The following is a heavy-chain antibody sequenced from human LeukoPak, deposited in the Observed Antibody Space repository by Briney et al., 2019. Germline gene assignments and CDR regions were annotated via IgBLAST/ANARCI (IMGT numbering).Heavy chain of an antibody. CDR3: ATPNTRGIAAAHAFDI. D-gene: IGHD6-13*01. Sequence: SETLSLTCTVSGGSISSYYWSWIRQPPGKGLEWIGYIYYSGSTNYNPSLKSRVTISVDTSKNQFSLKLSSVTAADTAVYYCATPNTRGIAAAHAFDIWGQGTMVTVSS. CDR2: IYYSGST. J-gene: IGHJ3*02. CDR1: GGSISSYY. V-gene: IGHV4-59*08.